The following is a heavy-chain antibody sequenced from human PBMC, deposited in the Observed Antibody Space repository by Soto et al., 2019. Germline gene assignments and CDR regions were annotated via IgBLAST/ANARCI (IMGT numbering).Heavy chain of an antibody. Sequence: QIQLVQYEGEVRQPGASVKVSCKSSGYTFINYGVTWVRQRPGQGLEWMGWLNTYNANTKYAQKLQGRVTMTADTSASTAYGELRSLRSDDTAVYFCARSQTPTESDFWGQGTLVIVSS. J-gene: IGHJ4*02. CDR3: ARSQTPTESDF. CDR2: LNTYNANT. CDR1: GYTFINYG. V-gene: IGHV1-18*01. D-gene: IGHD2-15*01.